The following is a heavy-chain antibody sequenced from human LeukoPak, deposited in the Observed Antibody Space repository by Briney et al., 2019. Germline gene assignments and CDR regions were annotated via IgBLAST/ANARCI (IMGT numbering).Heavy chain of an antibody. CDR2: IYSGGST. V-gene: IGHV3-66*01. CDR1: GFTVSSNY. J-gene: IGHJ4*02. D-gene: IGHD3-9*01. CDR3: ARDKLHYDSLTGYPAD. Sequence: GGSLRLSCADSGFTVSSNYMRWVRQAPGKGLEWVSVIYSGGSTHYADSVKGRFTISRDNSKNTLYLQMNSLRAEDTAVYYCARDKLHYDSLTGYPADWGQGTLVTVSS.